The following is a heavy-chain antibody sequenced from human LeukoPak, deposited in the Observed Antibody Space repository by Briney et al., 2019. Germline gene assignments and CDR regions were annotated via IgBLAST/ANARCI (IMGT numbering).Heavy chain of an antibody. J-gene: IGHJ4*02. V-gene: IGHV3-48*02. D-gene: IGHD3-9*01. CDR3: ARGRATGRSGGDY. Sequence: GGSLRLSCAASGFTFSSCSMNWVRQAPGKGLEWVSYISSGSSSIYYADSVKGRFTISRDNAENSLYLLMNSLRDEDTAVYYCARGRATGRSGGDYWGQGTLATVSS. CDR1: GFTFSSCS. CDR2: ISSGSSSI.